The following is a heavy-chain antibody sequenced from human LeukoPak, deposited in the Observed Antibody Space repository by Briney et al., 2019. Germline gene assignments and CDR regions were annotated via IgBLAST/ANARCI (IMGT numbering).Heavy chain of an antibody. CDR3: AKGGSSSGRYFVY. CDR1: GFTFSSYA. V-gene: IGHV3-23*01. J-gene: IGHJ4*02. D-gene: IGHD6-6*01. CDR2: ISGSGGST. Sequence: GGSLRLSCAASGFTFSSYAMSWVRQAPGKGLEWVSAISGSGGSTYYADSVKGRFTISRDNSKNTLYLQMSSLRAEDTAVYYCAKGGSSSGRYFVYWGQGTLVTVSS.